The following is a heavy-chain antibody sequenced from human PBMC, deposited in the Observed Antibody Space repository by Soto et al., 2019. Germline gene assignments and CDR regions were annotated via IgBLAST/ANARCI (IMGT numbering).Heavy chain of an antibody. CDR2: IYYSGST. V-gene: IGHV4-59*01. CDR1: GGSISSYY. D-gene: IGHD2-21*02. CDR3: VRDYCGGDYKFDY. Sequence: PSETLSLTCTVSGGSISSYYWSWIRQPPGKGLEWIGYIYYSGSTNYNPSLKSRVTISVDTSKNQFSLKLSSVTAADTAVYYCVRDYCGGDYKFDYSGPGPLVTVSS. J-gene: IGHJ4*01.